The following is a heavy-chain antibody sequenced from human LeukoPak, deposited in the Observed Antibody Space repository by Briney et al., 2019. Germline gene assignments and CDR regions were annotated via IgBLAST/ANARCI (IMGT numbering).Heavy chain of an antibody. Sequence: GGSLRLSCAASGFTFITNDMIWVRQAPGKGLEWVSVLDSDGSTKYADSVQGRFTISRDNSKSTLYLEMNSLSPDDTAVYYCARGVEPLAANTLAYWGQGTLVTVSS. J-gene: IGHJ4*02. CDR2: LDSDGST. D-gene: IGHD1-14*01. CDR1: GFTFITND. V-gene: IGHV3-53*01. CDR3: ARGVEPLAANTLAY.